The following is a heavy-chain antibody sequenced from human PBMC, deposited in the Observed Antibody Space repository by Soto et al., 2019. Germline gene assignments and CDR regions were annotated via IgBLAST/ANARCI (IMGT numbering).Heavy chain of an antibody. V-gene: IGHV4-31*11. J-gene: IGHJ6*02. CDR2: IYYSGST. CDR3: ARDWFVADYYYGMDV. D-gene: IGHD2-15*01. Sequence: SETLSLTCAVSGGSISSGGYYWSWIRQHPGKGLEWIGYIYYSGSTYYNPSLKSRVTISVDTSKNQFSLKLSSVTAADTAVYYCARDWFVADYYYGMDVWGQGTTVTVSS. CDR1: GGSISSGGYY.